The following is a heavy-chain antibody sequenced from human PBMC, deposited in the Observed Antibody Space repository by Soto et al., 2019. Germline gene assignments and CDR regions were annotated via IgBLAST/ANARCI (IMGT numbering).Heavy chain of an antibody. V-gene: IGHV3-23*01. CDR3: AKGELFAAFDI. CDR1: GFTFSY. Sequence: VGSLRLSCAVSGFTFSYMNWVRQAPGKGLEWVSAISGGGGSTYYADSVKGRFTISRDNSKNTLYLQMNSLRAEDTAVYYCAKGELFAAFDIWGQGTMVTVSS. CDR2: ISGGGGST. J-gene: IGHJ3*02. D-gene: IGHD3-10*01.